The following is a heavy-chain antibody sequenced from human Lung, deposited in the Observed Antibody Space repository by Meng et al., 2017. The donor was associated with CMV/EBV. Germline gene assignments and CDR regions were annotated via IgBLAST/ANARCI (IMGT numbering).Heavy chain of an antibody. CDR1: GLSLRNYA. D-gene: IGHD4-17*01. J-gene: IGHJ4*02. V-gene: IGHV3-30*04. CDR2: TPYDGNKK. Sequence: SCAASGLSLRNYAIHWVRQAPGKGLEWVAVTPYDGNKKYYADSVKGRFTISRDNPKNTLFLQMNSLRADDTAVYYCARDSEYGDFKFDQWGQGTLVTVSS. CDR3: ARDSEYGDFKFDQ.